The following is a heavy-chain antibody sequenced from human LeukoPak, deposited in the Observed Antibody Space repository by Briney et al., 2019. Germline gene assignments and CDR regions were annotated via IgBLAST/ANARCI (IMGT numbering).Heavy chain of an antibody. CDR3: ARPQHLWDCSSTSCPFDY. Sequence: GESLKISCKGSGYSFTSYWIGWVRQMPGKGLEWMGIIYPGDSDTRYSPSFQGQVTISADKSISTAYLQWSSLKASDTAMYYCARPQHLWDCSSTSCPFDYWGQGTLVTVSS. V-gene: IGHV5-51*01. D-gene: IGHD2-2*01. J-gene: IGHJ4*02. CDR1: GYSFTSYW. CDR2: IYPGDSDT.